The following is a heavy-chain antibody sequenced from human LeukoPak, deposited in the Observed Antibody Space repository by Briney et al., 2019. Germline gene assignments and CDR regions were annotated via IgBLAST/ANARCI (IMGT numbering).Heavy chain of an antibody. CDR1: GYSISSGYY. J-gene: IGHJ4*02. Sequence: SETLSLTCTVSGYSISSGYYWGWIRQPPGKGLEWIGSIYHSGSTYYNPSLKSRVTISVDTSKNQFSLKLSSVTAADTAVYYCSMDSSGYYYTASDYWGQGTLVTVSS. D-gene: IGHD3-22*01. V-gene: IGHV4-38-2*02. CDR2: IYHSGST. CDR3: SMDSSGYYYTASDY.